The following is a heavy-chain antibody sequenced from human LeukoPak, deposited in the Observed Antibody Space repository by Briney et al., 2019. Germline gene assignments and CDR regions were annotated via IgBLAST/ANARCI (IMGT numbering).Heavy chain of an antibody. D-gene: IGHD5-12*01. Sequence: SETLSLTCTVSGGSISSYYWSWIRQPPGKGLEWIGYVYYSGSTNYNPSLKSRVTISVDTSKNQFSLNLSSVTAADTAVYYCARHAGGYQPPDYWGQGTLVTVSS. J-gene: IGHJ4*02. CDR1: GGSISSYY. V-gene: IGHV4-59*08. CDR2: VYYSGST. CDR3: ARHAGGYQPPDY.